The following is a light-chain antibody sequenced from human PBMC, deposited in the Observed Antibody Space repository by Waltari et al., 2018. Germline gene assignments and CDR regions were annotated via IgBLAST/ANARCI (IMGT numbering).Light chain of an antibody. CDR3: QQYNVWPHT. V-gene: IGKV3-15*01. CDR2: AAS. Sequence: EIVVTQSPATLSVSPGDTATVSCRASQSVSTNLAWYQHKHGQAPRLLIHAASTRATAIPARFSGSGSGTEFTLTVSSLHSEDSAVYYCQQYNVWPHTFGQGTRLEIK. J-gene: IGKJ2*01. CDR1: QSVSTN.